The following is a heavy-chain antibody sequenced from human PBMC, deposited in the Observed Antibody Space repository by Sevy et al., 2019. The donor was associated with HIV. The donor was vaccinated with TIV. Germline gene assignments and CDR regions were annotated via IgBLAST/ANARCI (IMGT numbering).Heavy chain of an antibody. J-gene: IGHJ6*02. D-gene: IGHD5-18*01. Sequence: GGSLRLSCAASGFTFSSYWMSWVRQAPGKGLEWVATMKQDGSEKYYVDSVKGRFTISRDNAKHSLYLQMNSLRAEDTAVYYCVREGLGGFSYSLDCWGQGTTVTVSS. CDR2: MKQDGSEK. CDR3: VREGLGGFSYSLDC. CDR1: GFTFSSYW. V-gene: IGHV3-7*01.